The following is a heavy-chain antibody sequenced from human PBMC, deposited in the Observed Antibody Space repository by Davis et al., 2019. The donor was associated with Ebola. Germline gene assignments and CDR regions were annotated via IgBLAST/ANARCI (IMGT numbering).Heavy chain of an antibody. CDR1: GGSISSGGYS. J-gene: IGHJ3*02. CDR2: IYHSGST. CDR3: ARSVKWEPRGQNAFDI. V-gene: IGHV4-30-2*01. D-gene: IGHD1-26*01. Sequence: PSETLSLTCTVSGGSISSGGYSWSWIRQPPGKGLEWIGYIYHSGSTYYNPSLKSRVTISVDRSKNQFSLKLSSVTAADTAVYYCARSVKWEPRGQNAFDIWGQGTMVTVSS.